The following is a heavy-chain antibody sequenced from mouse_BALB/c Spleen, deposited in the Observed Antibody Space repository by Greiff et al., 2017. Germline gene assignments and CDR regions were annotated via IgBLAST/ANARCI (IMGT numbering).Heavy chain of an antibody. D-gene: IGHD1-1*01. J-gene: IGHJ2*01. CDR2: ISSGGSYT. CDR3: ARQGITTVVATRFDY. CDR1: GFTFSSYA. V-gene: IGHV5-9-3*01. Sequence: DVMLVESGGGLVKPGGSLKLSCAASGFTFSSYAMSWVRQTPEKRLEWVATISSGGSYTYYPDSVKGRFTISRDNAKNTLYLQMSSLRSEDTAMYYCARQGITTVVATRFDYWGQGTTLTVSS.